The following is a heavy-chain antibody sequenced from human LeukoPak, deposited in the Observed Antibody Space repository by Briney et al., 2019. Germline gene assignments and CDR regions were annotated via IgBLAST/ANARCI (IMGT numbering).Heavy chain of an antibody. J-gene: IGHJ4*02. CDR1: GGSISSYY. CDR2: VFYSGSI. CDR3: ATKGYCSSSSCYSAFDY. V-gene: IGHV4-59*12. Sequence: SETLSLTCTVSGGSISSYYWSWIRQPPRKGLEWIGYVFYSGSINYNPSLKSRVTISIDASKNQFSLKLSSVTAADTAVYYCATKGYCSSSSCYSAFDYWGQGILVTVSS. D-gene: IGHD2-15*01.